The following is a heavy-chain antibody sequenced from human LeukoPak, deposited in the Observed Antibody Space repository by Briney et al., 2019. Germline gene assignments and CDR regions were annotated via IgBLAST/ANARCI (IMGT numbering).Heavy chain of an antibody. D-gene: IGHD2-15*01. V-gene: IGHV3-33*01. CDR1: GFTFSSYG. CDR2: IWYDGSNK. CDR3: ARKACSGGSCYSFNWFDP. J-gene: IGHJ5*02. Sequence: GGSLRLSCAASGFTFSSYGMHWVRQAPGKGLGWVAVIWYDGSNKYYADSVKGRFTISRDNSKNTLYLQMNSLRAEDTAVYYCARKACSGGSCYSFNWFDPWGQGTLVTVSS.